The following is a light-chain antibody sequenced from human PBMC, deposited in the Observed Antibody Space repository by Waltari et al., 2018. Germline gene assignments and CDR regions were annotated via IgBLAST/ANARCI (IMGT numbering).Light chain of an antibody. CDR3: CSYAGSYTYV. J-gene: IGLJ1*01. V-gene: IGLV2-11*01. Sequence: QSALTQPPSVSGSPGQSVTLSSTGTSSDVATYNFFSWYQQHPDKAPKLLIYDVNKRPSGVPDRFSGSKSGNTASLTISGLQGEDEADYYCCSYAGSYTYVFGTGTKVTAL. CDR1: SSDVATYNF. CDR2: DVN.